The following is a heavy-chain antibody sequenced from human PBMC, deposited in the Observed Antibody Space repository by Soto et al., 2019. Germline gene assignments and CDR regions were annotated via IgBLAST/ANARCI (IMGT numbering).Heavy chain of an antibody. CDR3: AKDPSTYYDYVWGSYRFPFSFDY. CDR2: ISGSGGRT. D-gene: IGHD3-16*02. V-gene: IGHV3-23*01. CDR1: GFSFRSSA. Sequence: RGPRRHPSAAPGFSFRSSATRWFCQLTETGLEWVSAISGSGGRTYYADSVKGRFTISRDNSKNTLYLQMNSLRAEDTAVYYCAKDPSTYYDYVWGSYRFPFSFDYWGQGT. J-gene: IGHJ4*02.